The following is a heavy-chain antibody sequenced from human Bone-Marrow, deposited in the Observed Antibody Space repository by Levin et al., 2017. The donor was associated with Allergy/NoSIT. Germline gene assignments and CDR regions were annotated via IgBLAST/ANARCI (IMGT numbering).Heavy chain of an antibody. J-gene: IGHJ4*02. CDR3: ATGTIVVGSGPHYFDY. CDR1: GFTFSSYS. Sequence: GESLKISCAASGFTFSSYSMNWVRQAPGKGLEWVSSISSSSSYIYYADSVKGRFTISRDNAKNSLYLQMNSLRAEDTAVYYCATGTIVVGSGPHYFDYWGQGTLVTVSS. V-gene: IGHV3-21*01. D-gene: IGHD2-2*01. CDR2: ISSSSSYI.